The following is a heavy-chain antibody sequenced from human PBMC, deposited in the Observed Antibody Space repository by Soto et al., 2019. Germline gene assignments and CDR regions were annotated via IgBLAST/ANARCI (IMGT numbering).Heavy chain of an antibody. J-gene: IGHJ5*02. Sequence: SETLSLTCTFSGCSISSYSWSWIRQPPGKGLEWIGYIYYSGSTNYNPSLKSRVTISVDTSKNQFSLKLSSVTAADTAVYYCARGIWSGYPNWFDPWGQGTLVTVSS. CDR3: ARGIWSGYPNWFDP. CDR2: IYYSGST. D-gene: IGHD3-3*01. V-gene: IGHV4-59*01. CDR1: GCSISSYS.